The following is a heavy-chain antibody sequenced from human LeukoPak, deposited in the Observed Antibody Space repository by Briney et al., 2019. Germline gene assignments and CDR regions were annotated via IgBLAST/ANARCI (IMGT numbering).Heavy chain of an antibody. CDR2: ISYDGSNK. V-gene: IGHV3-30*04. CDR3: ARDAIRAAMVTANWFDP. Sequence: GRSLRLSCAASGFTFSSYAMHWVRQAPGKGLEWVAVISYDGSNKYYADSVKGRFTISRDNSKNTLYLQMNSLRAEGTAVYYCARDAIRAAMVTANWFDPWGQGTLVTVSS. CDR1: GFTFSSYA. J-gene: IGHJ5*02. D-gene: IGHD5-18*01.